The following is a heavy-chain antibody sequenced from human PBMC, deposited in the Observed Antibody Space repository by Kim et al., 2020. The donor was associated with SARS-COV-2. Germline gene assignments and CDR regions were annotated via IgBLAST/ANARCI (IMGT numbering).Heavy chain of an antibody. Sequence: ASVKVSCKASGYTFTSYYMHWVRQAPGQGLEWMGIINPSGGSTSYAQKFQGRVTMTRDTSTSTVYMELSSLRSEDTAVYYCARTGYCSSTSCYEPSLYGDSNFDYWGQGTLVTVSS. CDR3: ARTGYCSSTSCYEPSLYGDSNFDY. V-gene: IGHV1-46*01. J-gene: IGHJ4*02. CDR2: INPSGGST. CDR1: GYTFTSYY. D-gene: IGHD2-2*01.